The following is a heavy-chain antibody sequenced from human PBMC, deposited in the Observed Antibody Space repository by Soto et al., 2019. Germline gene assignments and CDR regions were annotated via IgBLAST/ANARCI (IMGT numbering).Heavy chain of an antibody. Sequence: PSEALSLTCSVSGGSISSYYWSRIRQPPGKGLEWIGYIYYSGSTNYNPSLKSRVTISVDTSKNQFSLKLSSVTAADTAVYYCATTKGIRSCYYVNYGMDVWGQGTTATVS. J-gene: IGHJ6*02. CDR2: IYYSGST. V-gene: IGHV4-59*01. CDR1: GGSISSYY. CDR3: ATTKGIRSCYYVNYGMDV. D-gene: IGHD3-3*01.